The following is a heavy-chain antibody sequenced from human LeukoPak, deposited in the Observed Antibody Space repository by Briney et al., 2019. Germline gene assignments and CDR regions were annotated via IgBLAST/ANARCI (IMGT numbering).Heavy chain of an antibody. CDR1: GFTVSSNY. CDR3: ARGSYADY. CDR2: IYSGGST. V-gene: IGHV3-66*01. Sequence: PGGSLRFSCAASGFTVSSNYMSWVRQAPGKGLEWVSVIYSGGSTYYADSVKGRFTISRDNSKNTLYLQMNSLRAEDTAVYYCARGSYADYWGQGTLVTVSS. J-gene: IGHJ4*02. D-gene: IGHD3-16*01.